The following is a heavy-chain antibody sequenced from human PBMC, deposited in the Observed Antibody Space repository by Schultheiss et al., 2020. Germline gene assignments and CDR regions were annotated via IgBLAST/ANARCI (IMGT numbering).Heavy chain of an antibody. CDR2: TYYRSKWYN. Sequence: SQTLSLTCAISGDSVSSNSAAWNWIRQSPSRGLEWLGRTYYRSKWYNDYAVSVKSRLTINPDTSKNHFSLRLNSVSPEDTAVYYCARDRAATPEWGMDVWGQGTTVTVS. J-gene: IGHJ6*02. D-gene: IGHD6-13*01. V-gene: IGHV6-1*01. CDR3: ARDRAATPEWGMDV. CDR1: GDSVSSNSAA.